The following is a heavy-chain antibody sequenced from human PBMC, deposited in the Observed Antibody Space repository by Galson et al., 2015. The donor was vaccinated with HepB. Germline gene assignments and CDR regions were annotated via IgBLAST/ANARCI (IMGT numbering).Heavy chain of an antibody. D-gene: IGHD3-10*01. V-gene: IGHV3-53*04. CDR2: IYSGGST. J-gene: IGHJ4*02. CDR3: AILSGSYYGSGAGVDY. Sequence: SLRLSCAASGFTVSSNYMSWVRQAPGKGLEWVSVIYSGGSTYYADSVKGRFTISRHNSKNTLYLQMNSLRAEDTAVYYCAILSGSYYGSGAGVDYWGQGTLVTVSS. CDR1: GFTVSSNY.